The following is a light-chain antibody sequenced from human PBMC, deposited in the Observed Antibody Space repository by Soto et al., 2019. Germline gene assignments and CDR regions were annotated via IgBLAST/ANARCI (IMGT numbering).Light chain of an antibody. Sequence: ESVLTQSPATLSLSQGERATLSCRASQSFSAYLALYQQKPGQAPRLLIYDAYNRATGIPARFSVSGSGTDFTLTISSLEPEDYAVYYCQQYSNRLTFGRGTKVDI. J-gene: IGKJ4*01. CDR1: QSFSAY. CDR3: QQYSNRLT. CDR2: DAY. V-gene: IGKV3-11*01.